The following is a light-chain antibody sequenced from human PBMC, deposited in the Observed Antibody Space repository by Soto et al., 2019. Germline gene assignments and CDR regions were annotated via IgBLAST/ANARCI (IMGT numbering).Light chain of an antibody. J-gene: IGKJ5*01. CDR1: QSVSSY. CDR2: DAS. V-gene: IGKV3-11*01. Sequence: EIVLTQSPATLSLSPGERATLSCRASQSVSSYLAWSQQKPGQAPRLLIYDASNRATGIPARFSGSGSGTDFTLTISSLEPEEFAVYYCQQRSNWPITFGQGTRLEIK. CDR3: QQRSNWPIT.